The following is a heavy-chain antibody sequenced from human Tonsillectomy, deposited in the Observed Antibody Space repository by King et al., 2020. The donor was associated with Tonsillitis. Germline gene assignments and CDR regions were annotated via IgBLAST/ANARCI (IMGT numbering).Heavy chain of an antibody. D-gene: IGHD2-2*01. CDR2: VSYDGSNK. V-gene: IGHV3-30*03. CDR1: GFTFSSYG. Sequence: VQLVESGGGVVQPGRSLRLSCAASGFTFSSYGIHWVRQAPGKGLEWVAVVSYDGSNKYYADSVKGRFTISRDNSKNTLYLQMNSLRTEDTSGYYCATTMSRTSGYYFDSWGQGTLVTVSS. J-gene: IGHJ4*02. CDR3: ATTMSRTSGYYFDS.